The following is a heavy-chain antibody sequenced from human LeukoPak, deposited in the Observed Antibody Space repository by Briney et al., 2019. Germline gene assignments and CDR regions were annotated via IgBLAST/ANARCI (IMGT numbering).Heavy chain of an antibody. D-gene: IGHD6-13*01. Sequence: PSETLSLTCTVSGGSISDYYWDWIRQPAGKGLEWIGRIYTSGSTNYHPSLKSRVTMSVDTSKNQFSLRLISVTAADTAVYYCAREPVSSSFDYWGQGTLVTVSS. J-gene: IGHJ4*02. CDR3: AREPVSSSFDY. CDR1: GGSISDYY. V-gene: IGHV4-4*07. CDR2: IYTSGST.